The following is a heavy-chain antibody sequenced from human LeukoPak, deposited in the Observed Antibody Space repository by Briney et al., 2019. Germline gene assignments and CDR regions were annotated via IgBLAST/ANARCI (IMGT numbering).Heavy chain of an antibody. D-gene: IGHD2-8*01. CDR3: ARDGTTNRYNWFDS. Sequence: GGSLRLSCAASGFSLSSFQMNWVRQAPGKGLEWISYISDSGTTEYYADSVKGRFTISRDNAKNSLYLQMNSLTGEDTALYYCARDGTTNRYNWFDSWGQGTLVTVSS. CDR1: GFSLSSFQ. V-gene: IGHV3-48*03. CDR2: ISDSGTTE. J-gene: IGHJ5*01.